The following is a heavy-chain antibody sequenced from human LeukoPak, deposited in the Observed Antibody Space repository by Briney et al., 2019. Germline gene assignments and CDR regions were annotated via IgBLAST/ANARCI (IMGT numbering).Heavy chain of an antibody. Sequence: SETLSLTCTVSGGSISSSSYYWGWIRQPPGKGLEWIGSIYYSGSTYYNPSLKSRVTISVDTSKNQFSLKLSSVTAADTAVYYCARDNDGFADYWGQGTLVTVSS. J-gene: IGHJ4*02. D-gene: IGHD5-24*01. CDR3: ARDNDGFADY. V-gene: IGHV4-39*07. CDR1: GGSISSSSYY. CDR2: IYYSGST.